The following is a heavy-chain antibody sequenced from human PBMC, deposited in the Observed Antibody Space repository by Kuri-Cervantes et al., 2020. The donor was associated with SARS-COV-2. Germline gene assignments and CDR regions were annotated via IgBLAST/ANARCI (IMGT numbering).Heavy chain of an antibody. Sequence: ESLKISCGVYGGSFSNFHWNWVRQPPGKGLEWIGEINYSGTTNYNPSLKSRVSVSIDTSKNQFSLKVTSVTAGDTAVYYCVGQTDYYDSRPDYQRHHWFDPWGQGTLVTVSS. CDR3: VGQTDYYDSRPDYQRHHWFDP. CDR2: INYSGTT. D-gene: IGHD3-22*01. CDR1: GGSFSNFH. V-gene: IGHV4-34*01. J-gene: IGHJ5*02.